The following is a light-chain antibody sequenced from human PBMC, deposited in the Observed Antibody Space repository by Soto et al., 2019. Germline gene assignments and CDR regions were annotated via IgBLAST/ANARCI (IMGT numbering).Light chain of an antibody. CDR2: LGS. V-gene: IGKV2-28*01. J-gene: IGKJ1*01. CDR1: HSLLHSNGYHY. CDR3: MQALHSPWT. Sequence: DIVMTQSPLSLPVTPGAPASVSFISSHSLLHSNGYHYLDWYLQKLGQSPQLLIYLGSNRASGVPDRFSGSGSGTDFTLKISRVEAEDVGVYYGMQALHSPWTFGQGTKVEIK.